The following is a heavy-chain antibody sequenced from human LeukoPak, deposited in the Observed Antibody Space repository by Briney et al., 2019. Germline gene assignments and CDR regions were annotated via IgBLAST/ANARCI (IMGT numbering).Heavy chain of an antibody. J-gene: IGHJ3*02. CDR1: GFTFSSYG. Sequence: PGGSLRLSCAASGFTFSSYGMHWVRRAPGKGLEWVAVIWYGGSNKYYADSVKGRFTISRDNSKNTLYLQMNSLRAEDTAVYYCAKDLIAGFRPGAFDIWGQGTMVTVSS. CDR2: IWYGGSNK. CDR3: AKDLIAGFRPGAFDI. V-gene: IGHV3-30*02. D-gene: IGHD6-13*01.